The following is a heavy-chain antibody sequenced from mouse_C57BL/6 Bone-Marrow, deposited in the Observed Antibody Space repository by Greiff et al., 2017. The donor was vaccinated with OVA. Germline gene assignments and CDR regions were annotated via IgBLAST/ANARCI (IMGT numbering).Heavy chain of an antibody. CDR3: ARHYYGSSYPYYFDY. V-gene: IGHV1-69*01. J-gene: IGHJ2*01. CDR2: IDPSDSYT. D-gene: IGHD1-1*01. CDR1: GYTFTSYW. Sequence: VQLQQPGAELVMPGASVKLSCKASGYTFTSYWMHWVKQRPGQGLEWIGEIDPSDSYTNYNQKFKGKSTLTVDKYSSTAYMQLSSLTSEDSAVYYCARHYYGSSYPYYFDYWGQGTTLTVSS.